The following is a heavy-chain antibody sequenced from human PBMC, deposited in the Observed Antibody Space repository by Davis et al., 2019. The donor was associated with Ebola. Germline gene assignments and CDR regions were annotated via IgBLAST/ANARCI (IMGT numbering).Heavy chain of an antibody. CDR1: GGSFSGYY. CDR3: ARESFSSGSYYTGYYYYGMDV. Sequence: SETLSLTCAVYGGSFSGYYWGWIRQPPGKGLEWVGSAYSSGSMYHNPSLRGRVTIFVDTSKNQFSLKLSSVTAADTAVYYCARESFSSGSYYTGYYYYGMDVWGQGTTVTVSS. D-gene: IGHD3-10*01. V-gene: IGHV4-34*01. CDR2: AYSSGSM. J-gene: IGHJ6*02.